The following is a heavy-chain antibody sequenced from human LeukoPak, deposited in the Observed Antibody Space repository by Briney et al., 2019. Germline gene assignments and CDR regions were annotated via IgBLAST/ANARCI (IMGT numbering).Heavy chain of an antibody. CDR3: ARDDSSGSHFDS. J-gene: IGHJ4*02. V-gene: IGHV3-11*05. CDR2: ISPSSSFA. D-gene: IGHD3-22*01. CDR1: GFIFSDYY. Sequence: GGSLRLSCVTSGFIFSDYYMSWIRQAPAKGLEWISYISPSSSFANYADSIKGRFTTSRDNAKNSLFLHMNSLGAEDTAMYYCARDDSSGSHFDSWGQGTLVTVSS.